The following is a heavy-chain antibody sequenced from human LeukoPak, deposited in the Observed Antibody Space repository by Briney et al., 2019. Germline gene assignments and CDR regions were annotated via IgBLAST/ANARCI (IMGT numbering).Heavy chain of an antibody. V-gene: IGHV3-20*04. CDR1: GFTFSSYW. J-gene: IGHJ4*02. CDR2: INWNGGST. D-gene: IGHD3-10*01. Sequence: PGGSLRLSCAASGFTFSSYWMSWVRQAPGKGLEWVSGINWNGGSTGYADSVKGRFTISRDNAKNSLYLQMNSLRAEDTALYYCARDSGFGEHSFDYWGQGTLVTVSS. CDR3: ARDSGFGEHSFDY.